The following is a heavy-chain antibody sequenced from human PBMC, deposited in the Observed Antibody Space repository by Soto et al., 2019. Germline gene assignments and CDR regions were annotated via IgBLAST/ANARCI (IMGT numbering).Heavy chain of an antibody. Sequence: PGGSLRLSCAASGFTFSSYAMHWVRQAPGKGLEWVAVISYDGSNKYYADSVKGRFTISRDNSKNTLYLQMNSLRAEDTAVYYCARDGKYCSGGSCYSTVAFDIWGQGTLVTV. D-gene: IGHD2-15*01. CDR2: ISYDGSNK. CDR3: ARDGKYCSGGSCYSTVAFDI. J-gene: IGHJ3*02. V-gene: IGHV3-30-3*01. CDR1: GFTFSSYA.